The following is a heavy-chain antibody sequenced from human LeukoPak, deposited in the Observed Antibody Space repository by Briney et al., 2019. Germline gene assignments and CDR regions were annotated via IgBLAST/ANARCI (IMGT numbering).Heavy chain of an antibody. CDR3: ASDYGDPDAAGY. CDR1: GFTFSITFSLYT. V-gene: IGHV3-30-3*01. Sequence: GGSLRLSCAASGFTFSITFSLYTMHWVRQAPGKGLEWVAVISYDGSKKYYADSVKGRFTISRDNPKNTVYLQMDSLRAEDTAVYHCASDYGDPDAAGYWGQGTLVTVSS. J-gene: IGHJ4*02. D-gene: IGHD4-17*01. CDR2: ISYDGSKK.